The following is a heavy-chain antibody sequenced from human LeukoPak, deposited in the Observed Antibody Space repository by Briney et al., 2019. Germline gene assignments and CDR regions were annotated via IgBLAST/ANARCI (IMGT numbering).Heavy chain of an antibody. CDR2: IYYTGST. V-gene: IGHV4-38-2*02. CDR1: GYSISSGYY. CDR3: AREPGIAAAGTRKGWFDP. D-gene: IGHD6-13*01. Sequence: SETLSLTCTVSGYSISSGYYWGWIRQPPGKGLEWIGSIYYTGSTYYNPSLKSRVTISVDTSKNQFSLKLSSVTAADTAVYYCAREPGIAAAGTRKGWFDPWGQGTLVTVSS. J-gene: IGHJ5*02.